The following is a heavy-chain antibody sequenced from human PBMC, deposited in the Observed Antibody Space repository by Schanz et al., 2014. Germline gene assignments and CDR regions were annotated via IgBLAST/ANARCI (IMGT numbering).Heavy chain of an antibody. V-gene: IGHV3-23*04. Sequence: VQLVESGGGVVQPGRSLRLSCAASGFTFSSYAMSWVRQAPGKGLEWVSALSGSGGSTYYADSVKGRFTISRDNSKNTLYLQRNSLRAEDTAVYYCAKQIHYDILTVTRNWGQGTLVTVSS. D-gene: IGHD3-9*01. CDR3: AKQIHYDILTVTRN. CDR2: LSGSGGST. J-gene: IGHJ4*02. CDR1: GFTFSSYA.